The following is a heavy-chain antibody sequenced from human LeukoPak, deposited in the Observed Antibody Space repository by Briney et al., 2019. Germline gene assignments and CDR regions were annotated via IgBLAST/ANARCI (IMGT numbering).Heavy chain of an antibody. CDR2: ISGSGGSS. Sequence: PGGSLRLSCAASGFTFSIYAMSWVRQAPGKGLEWVSAISGSGGSSYYADSVKGRFTISRDNSKNTLYLQMNSLRAEDTAVYYCARGLTESDYWGQGTLVTVSS. CDR3: ARGLTESDY. CDR1: GFTFSIYA. D-gene: IGHD3-10*01. V-gene: IGHV3-23*01. J-gene: IGHJ4*02.